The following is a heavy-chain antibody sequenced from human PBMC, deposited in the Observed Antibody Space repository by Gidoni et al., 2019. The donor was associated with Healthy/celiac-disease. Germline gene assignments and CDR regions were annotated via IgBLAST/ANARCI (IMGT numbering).Heavy chain of an antibody. V-gene: IGHV5-51*01. CDR2: IYPGDSDT. Sequence: EVQLVQSGAEVKKPGESLKISCKGSGYSFTSYWIGWVRQMPGKGLAWMGIIYPGDSDTRYSPSFQGQVTISADNSISTAYLQWSSLKASDTAMYYCARHARPGKMKKGIAELVVWFDPWGQGTLVTVSS. CDR3: ARHARPGKMKKGIAELVVWFDP. D-gene: IGHD3-10*01. J-gene: IGHJ5*02. CDR1: GYSFTSYW.